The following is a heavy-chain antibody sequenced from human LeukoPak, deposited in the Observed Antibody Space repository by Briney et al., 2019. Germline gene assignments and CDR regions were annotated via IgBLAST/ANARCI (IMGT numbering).Heavy chain of an antibody. CDR3: ARAITNYGYIFDY. V-gene: IGHV3-11*04. CDR1: GFTFTDYF. D-gene: IGHD5-18*01. CDR2: ISSSGDSI. Sequence: PGGSLRLSCAASGFTFTDYFMNWIRQAPGKGLEWLSCISSSGDSIYYADSVKGRFTISRDNAKNSLYLQMNSLRAEDTAVYYCARAITNYGYIFDYWGQGTLVTVSS. J-gene: IGHJ4*02.